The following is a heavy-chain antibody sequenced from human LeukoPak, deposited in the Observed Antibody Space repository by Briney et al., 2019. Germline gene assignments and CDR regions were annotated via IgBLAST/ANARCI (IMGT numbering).Heavy chain of an antibody. D-gene: IGHD3-3*01. CDR1: GGTFSSYA. Sequence: SVKVSCKASGGTFSSYAISWVRQAPGQGLEWMGRIIPIFGTANYAQKFQGRVTITADESTSTAYMELSSLRSEDTAVYYCARGASYYDFWSGYGSWFDPWGQGTLVTVSS. CDR3: ARGASYYDFWSGYGSWFDP. V-gene: IGHV1-69*13. CDR2: IIPIFGTA. J-gene: IGHJ5*02.